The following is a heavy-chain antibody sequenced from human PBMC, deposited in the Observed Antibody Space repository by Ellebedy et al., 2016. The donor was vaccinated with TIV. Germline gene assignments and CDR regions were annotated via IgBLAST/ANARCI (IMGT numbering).Heavy chain of an antibody. CDR3: ARLNGDWVGFDY. Sequence: ASVKVSCKASGGTFSRYAISWVRQAPGQGLEWMGGIIPIFRTTNYAQKFQGRVTMTRYTSTSTAYMELSSLRSKDTAVYYCARLNGDWVGFDYWGQGTLVTVSS. J-gene: IGHJ4*02. CDR2: IIPIFRTT. V-gene: IGHV1-69*05. D-gene: IGHD4-17*01. CDR1: GGTFSRYA.